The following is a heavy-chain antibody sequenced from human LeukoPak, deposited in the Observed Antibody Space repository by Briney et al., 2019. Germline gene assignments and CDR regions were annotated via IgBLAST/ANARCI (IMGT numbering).Heavy chain of an antibody. CDR2: INHSGST. D-gene: IGHD3-10*01. CDR1: GGSFSGYY. V-gene: IGHV4-34*01. J-gene: IGHJ5*02. CDR3: ASLVRFRRWFNP. Sequence: PSETLSLTCAVYGGSFSGYYWSWIRQPPGKGLEWIGEINHSGSTNYNPSPKSRVTISVDTSKNQFSLKLSSVTAADTAVYYCASLVRFRRWFNPWGQGTLVTVSS.